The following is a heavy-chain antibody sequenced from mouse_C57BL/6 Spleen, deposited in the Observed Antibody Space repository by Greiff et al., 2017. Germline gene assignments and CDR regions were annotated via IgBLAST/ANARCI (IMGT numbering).Heavy chain of an antibody. Sequence: QVQLQQSGAELMKPGASVKLSCKATGYTFTGYWIEWVKQRPGHGLEWIGEILPGSGSTNYNEKFKGKATFTADTSSNTSYMQLSSISTEDSAVYYGARSLLNYGSSYDWFAYWGQGTLVTVSA. CDR2: ILPGSGST. V-gene: IGHV1-9*01. CDR1: GYTFTGYW. J-gene: IGHJ3*01. CDR3: ARSLLNYGSSYDWFAY. D-gene: IGHD1-1*01.